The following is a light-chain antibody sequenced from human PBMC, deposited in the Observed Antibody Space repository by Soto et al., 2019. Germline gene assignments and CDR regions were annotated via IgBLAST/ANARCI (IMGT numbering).Light chain of an antibody. J-gene: IGLJ1*01. CDR1: SSDIGTYNL. Sequence: SVLTQPASVSGSPGQSITIYCTGTSSDIGTYNLVSWYQQHPGKAPKLMIYEVNKRPSGVSDRFSGSKSGNTASLTISGLQAEDEADYYCCSYAGSSTLYVFGTGTKVTV. V-gene: IGLV2-23*02. CDR3: CSYAGSSTLYV. CDR2: EVN.